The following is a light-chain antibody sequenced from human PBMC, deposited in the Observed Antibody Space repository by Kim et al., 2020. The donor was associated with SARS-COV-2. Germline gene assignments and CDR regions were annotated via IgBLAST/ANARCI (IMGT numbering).Light chain of an antibody. CDR3: MQGTHWPFT. CDR1: QSIVYSDGNMY. J-gene: IGKJ3*01. V-gene: IGKV2-30*01. Sequence: PASISCRSSQSIVYSDGNMYLNWFHQRPGQSPRRLIYKVSNRDSGVPDRFSGSGSGTDFTLQISRVEAEDVGVYYCMQGTHWPFTFGPGTKVDIK. CDR2: KVS.